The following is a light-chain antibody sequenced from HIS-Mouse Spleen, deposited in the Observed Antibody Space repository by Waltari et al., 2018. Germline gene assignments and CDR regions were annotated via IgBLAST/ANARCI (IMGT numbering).Light chain of an antibody. CDR3: CSYAGSYSYV. Sequence: QSALTQPRSVSGSPGPSVTISCTGTSSHVGGYNYVSWYQQHPGKAPKPMIYDVRKRPSGVPDRVSGSTSGNTASLTISGLQAEDEADYYCCSYAGSYSYVFGTGTKVTVL. CDR1: SSHVGGYNY. J-gene: IGLJ1*01. CDR2: DVR. V-gene: IGLV2-11*01.